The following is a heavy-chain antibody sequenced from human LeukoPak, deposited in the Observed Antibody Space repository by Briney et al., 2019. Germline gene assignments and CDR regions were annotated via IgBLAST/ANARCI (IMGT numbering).Heavy chain of an antibody. D-gene: IGHD6-6*01. CDR1: GYTFTSYG. Sequence: SVKVSCQASGYTFTSYGISWVRQAPGQGLEWVGWISAYNGNTNYAQKLQGRVTMTTDTSTSTAYMELRSLRSDDTAVYYCARRPMKESTLNWFDPWGQGTLVTVSS. J-gene: IGHJ5*02. V-gene: IGHV1-18*01. CDR2: ISAYNGNT. CDR3: ARRPMKESTLNWFDP.